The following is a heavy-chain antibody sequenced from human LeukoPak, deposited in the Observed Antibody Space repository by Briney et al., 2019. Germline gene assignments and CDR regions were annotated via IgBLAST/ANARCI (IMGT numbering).Heavy chain of an antibody. D-gene: IGHD3-9*01. CDR1: GYSISSGYY. Sequence: PSETLSLTCTVSGYSISSGYYWGWIRQPPGKGLEWIGSIYHSGSTYYNPSLKSRVTISVDTSKNQFSLKLSSVTAADTAVYYCARGALGIFSYFDYWGQGTLVTVSS. J-gene: IGHJ4*02. V-gene: IGHV4-38-2*02. CDR2: IYHSGST. CDR3: ARGALGIFSYFDY.